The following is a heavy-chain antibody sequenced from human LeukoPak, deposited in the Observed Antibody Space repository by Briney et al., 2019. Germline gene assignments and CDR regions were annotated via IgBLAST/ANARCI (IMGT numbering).Heavy chain of an antibody. CDR3: ARGWGGYNDY. V-gene: IGHV4-34*01. CDR1: GGSFSGYY. D-gene: IGHD3-16*01. Sequence: SETLSLTCAVYGGSFSGYYWSWIRQPPGKGLEWIGEINHSGSTNYNPSLKSRVTISVDTSKNQFSLKLSSVTAADTAVYYCARGWGGYNDYWGQGALVTVSS. J-gene: IGHJ4*02. CDR2: INHSGST.